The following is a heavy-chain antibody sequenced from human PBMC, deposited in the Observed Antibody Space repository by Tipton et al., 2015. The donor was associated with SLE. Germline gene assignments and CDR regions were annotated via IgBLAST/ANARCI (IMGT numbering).Heavy chain of an antibody. D-gene: IGHD1-26*01. Sequence: LRLSCTVSGGSISSGGYYWRWIRQHPGKGLEWIGYIYYSGSTYSNPSLKRRVTITEDTTNNQYSLKLSSVTAADTAVYYCASDGRVGYYYYMVVWGKGTTVTVSS. J-gene: IGHJ6*03. CDR2: IYYSGST. CDR3: ASDGRVGYYYYMVV. CDR1: GGSISSGGYY. V-gene: IGHV4-31*03.